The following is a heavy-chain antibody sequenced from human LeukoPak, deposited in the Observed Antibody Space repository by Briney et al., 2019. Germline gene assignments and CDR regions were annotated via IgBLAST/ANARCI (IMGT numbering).Heavy chain of an antibody. Sequence: TXXLTCAXSXXXXXXXXAAXNXIRQXXXXXXXXXXXTYYRSKWYNDYAVSVKSRITINPDTSKNQFSLQLNSVTPEDTAVYYCAREDSYGYIYYYGMDVWGQGTTVTVSS. V-gene: IGHV6-1*01. J-gene: IGHJ6*02. CDR1: XXXXXXXXAA. D-gene: IGHD5-18*01. CDR3: AREDSYGYIYYYGMDV. CDR2: TYYRSKWYN.